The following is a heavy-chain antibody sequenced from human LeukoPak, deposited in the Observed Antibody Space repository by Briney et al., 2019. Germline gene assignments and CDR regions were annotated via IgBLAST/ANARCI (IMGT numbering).Heavy chain of an antibody. Sequence: ASVKVSCKASGYTFTSYDINWVRQATGQGLEWMGWMNPNSGNTGYAQKFQGRVTMTRNTSISTAYMELSSLRSEDTAVYYCARDIVATIGAPAHAFDIWGQGTMVTVSS. CDR3: ARDIVATIGAPAHAFDI. J-gene: IGHJ3*02. CDR2: MNPNSGNT. CDR1: GYTFTSYD. D-gene: IGHD5-12*01. V-gene: IGHV1-8*01.